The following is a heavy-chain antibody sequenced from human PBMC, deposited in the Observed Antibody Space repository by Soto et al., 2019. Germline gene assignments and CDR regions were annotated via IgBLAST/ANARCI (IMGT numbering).Heavy chain of an antibody. D-gene: IGHD1-26*01. CDR3: ARVGATLGHAFDI. V-gene: IGHV1-69*13. J-gene: IGHJ3*02. CDR2: IIPIFGTA. Sequence: SVKVSCKASGGTFSSYAISWLRQAPGQGLEWMGEIIPIFGTANYAQKFQGRVTITADESTSTAYMELSSLRSEDTAVYDCARVGATLGHAFDIWGQGTMVTVSS. CDR1: GGTFSSYA.